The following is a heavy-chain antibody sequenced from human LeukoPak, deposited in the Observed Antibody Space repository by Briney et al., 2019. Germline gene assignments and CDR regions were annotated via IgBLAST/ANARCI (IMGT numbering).Heavy chain of an antibody. Sequence: GGSLRLSCAASGFTFSSYGMYWVRQAPGTGLECVAVIWYVGSNKYYADSVKGRFTISRDNSKNTLYLQMNSLRAEDTAVYYCARDAITMVRGVIIYYFDYWGQGTLVTVSS. CDR2: IWYVGSNK. V-gene: IGHV3-33*01. CDR3: ARDAITMVRGVIIYYFDY. CDR1: GFTFSSYG. J-gene: IGHJ4*02. D-gene: IGHD3-10*01.